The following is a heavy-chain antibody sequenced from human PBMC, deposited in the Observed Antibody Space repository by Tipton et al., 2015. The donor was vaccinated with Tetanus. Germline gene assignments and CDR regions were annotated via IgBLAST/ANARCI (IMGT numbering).Heavy chain of an antibody. CDR2: ISGSGGAT. J-gene: IGHJ4*02. CDR3: ARLGYDILTGYHYDS. D-gene: IGHD3-9*01. V-gene: IGHV3-23*01. CDR1: GFTFSNYA. Sequence: GSLRLSCAASGFTFSNYAMSWVRQAPGKGLEWVSVISGSGGATYYADSGKGRFTISRDNSKNTLYLQMDTLRAEDTAVYYCARLGYDILTGYHYDSWGQGTLVTVSS.